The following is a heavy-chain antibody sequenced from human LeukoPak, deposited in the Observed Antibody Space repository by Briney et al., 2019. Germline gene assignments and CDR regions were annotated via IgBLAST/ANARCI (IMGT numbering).Heavy chain of an antibody. D-gene: IGHD6-13*01. CDR1: GGTFSSYA. Sequence: GASVKVSCKASGGTFSSYAISWVRQAPGQGLEWMGGIIPIFGTANYAQKFQGRVTITADKSTSTAYMELSSLRSEDTAVYYCAREALYSSSWYGYWGQGTLVTVSS. J-gene: IGHJ4*02. CDR3: AREALYSSSWYGY. V-gene: IGHV1-69*06. CDR2: IIPIFGTA.